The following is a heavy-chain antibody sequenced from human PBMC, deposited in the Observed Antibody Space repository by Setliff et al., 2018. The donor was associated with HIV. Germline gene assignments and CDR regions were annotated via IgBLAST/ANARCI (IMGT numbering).Heavy chain of an antibody. CDR3: ARHRDPPGTRWIFYYYYMDL. Sequence: SETLSLTCDVSGGSISSLSYYWGWIRQSPGKGLEWIGSIYYSGTSYYNPSLSSRLTISVDTSKNQLSLRLTSVTAADTGVYYCARHRDPPGTRWIFYYYYMDLWGEGTTVTVSS. V-gene: IGHV4-39*01. CDR2: IYYSGTS. D-gene: IGHD5-12*01. J-gene: IGHJ6*03. CDR1: GGSISSLSYY.